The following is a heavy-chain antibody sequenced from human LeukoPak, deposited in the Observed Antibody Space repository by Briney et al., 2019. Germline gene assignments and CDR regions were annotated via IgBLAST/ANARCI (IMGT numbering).Heavy chain of an antibody. CDR3: ARLSHDSSGYQIDY. J-gene: IGHJ4*02. Sequence: GESLKISCKGSGYSFTSYWIGWVRQLPGKGLEWLGIIYPGDSDTRYSPSFQGQVTISADRSISTAYLQWSSLKASDTAMYYCARLSHDSSGYQIDYWGQGTLVTVSS. CDR1: GYSFTSYW. D-gene: IGHD3-22*01. V-gene: IGHV5-51*01. CDR2: IYPGDSDT.